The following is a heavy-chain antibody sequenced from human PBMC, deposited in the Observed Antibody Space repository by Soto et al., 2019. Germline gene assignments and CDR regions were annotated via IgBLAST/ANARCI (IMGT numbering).Heavy chain of an antibody. CDR3: AXQEXXFDP. CDR1: GGSISSSSYY. J-gene: IGHJ5*02. Sequence: QLQLQEXXXGXVKPSETLSLTCTVSGGSISSSSYYWGWIRQPPGKGLEWIGSIYYSGSTYYXXXXXSRVXXXXXXXXXXXXXXXXXXXXXDXAVXYCAXQEXXFDPWGQVTLVTVSS. V-gene: IGHV4-39*01. CDR2: IYYSGST. D-gene: IGHD2-8*02.